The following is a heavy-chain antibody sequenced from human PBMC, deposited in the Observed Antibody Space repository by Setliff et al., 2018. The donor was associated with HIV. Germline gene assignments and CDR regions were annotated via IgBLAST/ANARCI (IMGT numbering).Heavy chain of an antibody. D-gene: IGHD2-15*01. Sequence: GGSLRLSCVASGFTFSSDGMHWVRQAPGKGLEWVAFIRYDGSDKYYADSVKGRFTISRDNSKDTLYLQMSGLTAEDTAIYYCAKTLVVVASPLDFWGQGTLVTVSS. CDR1: GFTFSSDG. CDR2: IRYDGSDK. CDR3: AKTLVVVASPLDF. V-gene: IGHV3-30*02. J-gene: IGHJ4*02.